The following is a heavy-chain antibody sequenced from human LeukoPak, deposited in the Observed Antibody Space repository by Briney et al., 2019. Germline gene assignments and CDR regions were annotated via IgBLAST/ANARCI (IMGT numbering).Heavy chain of an antibody. CDR3: ARGRPTTSIAAAGVNWFDP. D-gene: IGHD6-13*01. V-gene: IGHV1-46*01. Sequence: GASVKVSCKASGYTFTSYYMHWVRQAPGQGLEWMGIISPSGGSTSYAQKFQGRVTMTRDTSTSTVYMELSSLRSEDTAVYYCARGRPTTSIAAAGVNWFDPWGQGTLVTVSS. J-gene: IGHJ5*02. CDR2: ISPSGGST. CDR1: GYTFTSYY.